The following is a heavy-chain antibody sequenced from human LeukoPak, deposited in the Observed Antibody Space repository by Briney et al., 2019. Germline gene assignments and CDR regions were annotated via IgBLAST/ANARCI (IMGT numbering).Heavy chain of an antibody. CDR2: INPSGGST. V-gene: IGHV1-46*01. J-gene: IGHJ6*03. CDR3: ARDLIAGWDYYYMDV. CDR1: GYTFTSYY. D-gene: IGHD6-13*01. Sequence: GASVKVSCKASGYTFTSYYMHWVRQAPGQGLEWMGIINPSGGSTSYAQKFQGRVTMTRDMSTSTVYMELSSLRSEDTAVYYCARDLIAGWDYYYMDVWGKGTTVTVSS.